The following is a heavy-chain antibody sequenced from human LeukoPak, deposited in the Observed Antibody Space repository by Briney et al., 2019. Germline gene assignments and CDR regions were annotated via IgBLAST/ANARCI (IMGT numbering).Heavy chain of an antibody. CDR3: ASGFYDFWSGYFSPNYYYYMDV. D-gene: IGHD3-3*01. Sequence: SETLSLTCAVSGYSISSGYYWGWIRQPPGKGLEWIGSIYHSGSTYYNPSLKSRVTISVDTSKNQFSLKLSSVTAADTAVYYCASGFYDFWSGYFSPNYYYYMDVWGKGTTVTVSS. V-gene: IGHV4-38-2*01. CDR2: IYHSGST. J-gene: IGHJ6*03. CDR1: GYSISSGYY.